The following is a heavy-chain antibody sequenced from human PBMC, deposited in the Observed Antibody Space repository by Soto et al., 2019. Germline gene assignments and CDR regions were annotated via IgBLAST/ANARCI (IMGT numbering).Heavy chain of an antibody. D-gene: IGHD4-17*01. Sequence: SETLSLTCTVSGGSISSYYWSWIRQPPGKGLEWIGYIYYSGSTNYNPSLKSRVTISVDTSKNQFSLKLSSVTAADTAVYYCARHESDGDYVSPFDYWGQGTLVTVSS. CDR1: GGSISSYY. J-gene: IGHJ4*02. CDR2: IYYSGST. CDR3: ARHESDGDYVSPFDY. V-gene: IGHV4-59*08.